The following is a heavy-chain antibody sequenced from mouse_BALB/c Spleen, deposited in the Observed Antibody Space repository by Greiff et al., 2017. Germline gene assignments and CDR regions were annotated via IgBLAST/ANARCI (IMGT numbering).Heavy chain of an antibody. CDR2: ISDGGSYT. V-gene: IGHV5-4*02. D-gene: IGHD1-1*01. CDR3: ARSPDYYGSSSPYAMDY. CDR1: GFTFSDYY. J-gene: IGHJ4*01. Sequence: EVQVVESGGGLVKPGGSLKLSCAASGFTFSDYYMYWVRQTPEKRLEWVATISDGGSYTYYPDSVKGRFTISRDNAKNNLYLQMSSLKSEDTAMYYCARSPDYYGSSSPYAMDYWGQGTSVTVSS.